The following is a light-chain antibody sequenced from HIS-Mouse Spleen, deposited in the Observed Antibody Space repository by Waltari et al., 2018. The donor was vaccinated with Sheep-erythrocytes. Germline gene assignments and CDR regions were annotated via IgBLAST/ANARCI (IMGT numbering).Light chain of an antibody. V-gene: IGLV3-1*01. CDR3: QAWDSSTVV. Sequence: SYELTQPPSVSVSPGQTASITCSGDKLGDKYACWYQQKPGHSPVLVIYQDSKRPSGIPERFSGSNCGNTATLTISGTQAMDEADYYCQAWDSSTVVFGGGTKLTVL. CDR1: KLGDKY. CDR2: QDS. J-gene: IGLJ2*01.